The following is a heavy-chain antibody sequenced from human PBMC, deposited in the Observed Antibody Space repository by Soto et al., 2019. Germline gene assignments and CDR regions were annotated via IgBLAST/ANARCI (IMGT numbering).Heavy chain of an antibody. CDR3: AKGDPLMSGSWYYYGMDV. CDR2: ISGSGGST. Sequence: EVQLLESGGGLVQPGGSLRLSCAASGFTFSSYAMSWVRQAPGKGLEWVSAISGSGGSTYYADSVKGRFTISRDNSKNTLYLQMNSLRAEDTAVYYCAKGDPLMSGSWYYYGMDVWGQGTTVTVSS. V-gene: IGHV3-23*01. J-gene: IGHJ6*02. D-gene: IGHD1-26*01. CDR1: GFTFSSYA.